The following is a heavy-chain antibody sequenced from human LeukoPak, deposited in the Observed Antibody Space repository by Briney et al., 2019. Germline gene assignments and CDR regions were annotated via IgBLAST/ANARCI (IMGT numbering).Heavy chain of an antibody. D-gene: IGHD3-22*01. CDR3: ASSNYYDSSGYYDY. Sequence: SVKVSCKASGGTFSSYTISWVRQAPGQGLEWMGRIIPIFGTANYAQKFQGRVTITTDESTSTAYMELSSLRSEDTAVYYCASSNYYDSSGYYDYWGQGTLVTVSS. CDR1: GGTFSSYT. J-gene: IGHJ4*02. CDR2: IIPIFGTA. V-gene: IGHV1-69*05.